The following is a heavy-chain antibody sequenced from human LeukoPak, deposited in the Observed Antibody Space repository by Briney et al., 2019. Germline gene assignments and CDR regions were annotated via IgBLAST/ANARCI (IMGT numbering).Heavy chain of an antibody. V-gene: IGHV4-31*03. D-gene: IGHD1-26*01. J-gene: IGHJ4*02. CDR3: ARGGGSYYIWFDY. CDR1: GGSISSGGYY. CDR2: IYYSGST. Sequence: SQTLSLTCTVSGGSISSGGYYWSRIRQHPGKGLEWIGYIYYSGSTYYNPSLKSRVTISVDTSKNQFSLKLSSVTAADTAVYYCARGGGSYYIWFDYWGQGTLVTVSS.